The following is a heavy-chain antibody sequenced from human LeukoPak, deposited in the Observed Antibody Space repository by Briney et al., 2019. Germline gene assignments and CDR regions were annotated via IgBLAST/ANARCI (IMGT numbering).Heavy chain of an antibody. J-gene: IGHJ6*02. D-gene: IGHD2-8*02. V-gene: IGHV3-30-3*01. CDR2: ISYDGSNK. CDR1: GFTFSSYA. Sequence: GGSLRLSCAASGFTFSSYAMHWVRQAPGKGLEWVAVISYDGSNKYYADSVKGRFTISRDNSKNTLYLQMNSLRAEDTAVYYCARVLTRYYYGMDVWGQGTTVTVSS. CDR3: ARVLTRYYYGMDV.